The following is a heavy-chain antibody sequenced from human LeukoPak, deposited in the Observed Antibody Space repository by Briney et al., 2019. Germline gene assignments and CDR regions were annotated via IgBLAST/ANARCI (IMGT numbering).Heavy chain of an antibody. D-gene: IGHD3-16*01. Sequence: PGGSLRLSCAASGFTFSSYSLNWFRLAPGKWLEWVSSISGSGASIYYADSLKGRFTISRDNAKNLVYLQLNSLRADDTATYYCARAPGMIRFGFDYWGQGALVTVSS. CDR2: ISGSGASI. V-gene: IGHV3-21*01. CDR1: GFTFSSYS. CDR3: ARAPGMIRFGFDY. J-gene: IGHJ4*02.